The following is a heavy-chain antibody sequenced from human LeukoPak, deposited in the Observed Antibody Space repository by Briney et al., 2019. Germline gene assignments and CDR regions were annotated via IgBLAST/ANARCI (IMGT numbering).Heavy chain of an antibody. V-gene: IGHV3-21*01. CDR3: ASSSGQFDY. Sequence: GGSLRLSCAASGFTFSSYNMNWVRQAPGKGLEWVSSISSSSSYIYYADSVKGRFTISRDNAKNSLYLQMNSLRAEDTAVYYCASSSGQFDYWGQGTLVTVSS. D-gene: IGHD3-22*01. CDR2: ISSSSSYI. CDR1: GFTFSSYN. J-gene: IGHJ4*02.